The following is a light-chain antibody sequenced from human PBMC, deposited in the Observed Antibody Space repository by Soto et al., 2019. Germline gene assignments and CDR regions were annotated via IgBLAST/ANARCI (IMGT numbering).Light chain of an antibody. J-gene: IGKJ1*01. V-gene: IGKV3-20*01. Sequence: EIVLTQSPGTLSLSPGEGATISCRASQSVSSGYLAWYQQKPGQAPRLLIYGASSRATGIPDRFSGSGSGTDFTLTIIRLEPEDFAVYYCQQYDISPWTFGQGTKVDIK. CDR1: QSVSSGY. CDR3: QQYDISPWT. CDR2: GAS.